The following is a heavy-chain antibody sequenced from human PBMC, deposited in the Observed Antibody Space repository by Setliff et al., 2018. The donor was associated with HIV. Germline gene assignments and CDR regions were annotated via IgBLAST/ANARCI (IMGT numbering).Heavy chain of an antibody. CDR2: IYSTGST. V-gene: IGHV4-59*11. J-gene: IGHJ4*02. Sequence: SETLSLTCTVSGPSINIHYWSWIRQSPGKGFEWIGYIYSTGSTNYNPSLQSRVTISMVASRNQFSLKVTSVTAADTAVYYCATRGWIEGREVDYWGQGTLVTVSS. D-gene: IGHD2-2*03. CDR3: ATRGWIEGREVDY. CDR1: GPSINIHY.